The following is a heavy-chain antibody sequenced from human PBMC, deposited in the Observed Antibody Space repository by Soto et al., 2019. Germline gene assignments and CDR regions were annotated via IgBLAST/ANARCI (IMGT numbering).Heavy chain of an antibody. Sequence: GGSLRLSCAASGFTFSDYYMSWIRQAPGKGLEWVSYISSSSSYTNYADSVKGRFTISRGNSKNTLYLQMNSLRAEDTAVYYCARDRSITMIVVVTPQPDYGGQETLVTVSS. D-gene: IGHD3-22*01. CDR1: GFTFSDYY. V-gene: IGHV3-11*06. CDR2: ISSSSSYT. CDR3: ARDRSITMIVVVTPQPDY. J-gene: IGHJ4*02.